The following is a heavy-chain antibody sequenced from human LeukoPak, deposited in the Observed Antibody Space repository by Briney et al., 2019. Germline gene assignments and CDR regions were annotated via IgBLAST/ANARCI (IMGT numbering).Heavy chain of an antibody. D-gene: IGHD3-16*01. Sequence: GASVKVSCKASGYTFTNYGVSWVRQAPGQGLEWMGWINAYNGDTHYAQNLQGRLTMTTDTSTSMAFMELRSLRPDDTAVYFWARWGLSAPSTYYYFFIEGWGRGTTVTVSS. V-gene: IGHV1-18*01. CDR3: ARWGLSAPSTYYYFFIEG. CDR1: GYTFTNYG. CDR2: INAYNGDT. J-gene: IGHJ6*03.